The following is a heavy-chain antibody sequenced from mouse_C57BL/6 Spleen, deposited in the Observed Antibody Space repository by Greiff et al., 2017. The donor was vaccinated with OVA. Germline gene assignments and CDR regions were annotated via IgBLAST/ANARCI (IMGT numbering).Heavy chain of an antibody. CDR2: ISYDGSN. J-gene: IGHJ4*01. D-gene: IGHD2-4*01. CDR1: GYSITSGYY. Sequence: EVKLMESGPGLVKPSQSLSLTCSVTGYSITSGYYWNWIRQFPGNKLEWMGYISYDGSNNYNPSLKNRISLTRDTSKNQSYPKLNTVTTEDTATNYCARIDYDYGSYITDAMDYWGQGTSVTVSS. V-gene: IGHV3-6*01. CDR3: ARIDYDYGSYITDAMDY.